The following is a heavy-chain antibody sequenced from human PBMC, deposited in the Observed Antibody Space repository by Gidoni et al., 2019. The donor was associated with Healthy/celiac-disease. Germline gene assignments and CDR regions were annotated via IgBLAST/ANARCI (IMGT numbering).Heavy chain of an antibody. D-gene: IGHD1-26*01. CDR1: GFTFSSYA. CDR2: ISGSGGST. CDR3: AKDAEKGGAFDI. Sequence: EVQLLESGGGLVQPGGSLRLSCAPCGFTFSSYARSWVRQAPGTGLEWVSAISGSGGSTYYADSVKGRFTISRDNSKNTLYLQMNSLRAEDTAVYYCAKDAEKGGAFDIWGQGTMVTVSS. V-gene: IGHV3-23*01. J-gene: IGHJ3*02.